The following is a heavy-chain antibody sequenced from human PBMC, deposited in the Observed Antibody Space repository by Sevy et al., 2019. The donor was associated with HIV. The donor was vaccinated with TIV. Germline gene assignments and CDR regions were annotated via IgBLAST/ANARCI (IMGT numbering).Heavy chain of an antibody. Sequence: GGSLRLSCAASGFTFSSYGMHWVRQAPGKGLEWVAVIWYDGSNKYYAYSVKGRFTISRDNSKNTLYLQMNSLRAEDTAVYYCARDHGIYDFWSGYFDYWGQGTLVTVSS. CDR2: IWYDGSNK. V-gene: IGHV3-33*01. CDR1: GFTFSSYG. CDR3: ARDHGIYDFWSGYFDY. D-gene: IGHD3-3*01. J-gene: IGHJ4*02.